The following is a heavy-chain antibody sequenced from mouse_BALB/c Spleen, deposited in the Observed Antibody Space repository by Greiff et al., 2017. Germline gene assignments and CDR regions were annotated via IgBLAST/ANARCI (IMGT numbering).Heavy chain of an antibody. CDR1: GYTFTSYY. Sequence: QVQLKQSGAELVKPGASVKLSCKASGYTFTSYYMYWVKQRPGQGLEWIGEINPSNGGTNFNEKFKSKATLTVDKSSSTAYMQLSSLTSEDSAVYYCTRRGNYGAWFAYWGQGTLVTVSA. CDR3: TRRGNYGAWFAY. J-gene: IGHJ3*01. CDR2: INPSNGGT. V-gene: IGHV1S81*02. D-gene: IGHD2-1*01.